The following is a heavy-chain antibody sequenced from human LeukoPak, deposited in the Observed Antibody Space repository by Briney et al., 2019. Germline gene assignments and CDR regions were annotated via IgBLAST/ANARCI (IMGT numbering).Heavy chain of an antibody. Sequence: GGSLRLSCAASGFTFSSYAMHWVCQAPGKGLEGVAVISYDGSNKYYADSVKGRFTISRDNSKNTLYLQMNSLRAEDTAVYYCARDRAYDPRTRRGYGMDVWGKGTTVTVSS. CDR2: ISYDGSNK. CDR1: GFTFSSYA. D-gene: IGHD3-3*01. V-gene: IGHV3-30*04. CDR3: ARDRAYDPRTRRGYGMDV. J-gene: IGHJ6*04.